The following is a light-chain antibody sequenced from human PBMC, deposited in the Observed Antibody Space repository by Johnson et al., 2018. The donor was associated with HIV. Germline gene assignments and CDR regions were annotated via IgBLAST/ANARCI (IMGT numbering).Light chain of an antibody. J-gene: IGLJ1*01. CDR3: GTWDSSRSSGLYV. V-gene: IGLV1-51*02. CDR2: ENN. Sequence: QSVLTQPPSVSAAPGQRVTISCSGSSSNIGDNYVSWYQQLPGTATKLLIYENNKRPSGIPDRFSGSKSGTSATLGITGLQTGDEADYYCGTWDSSRSSGLYVFGTGTEVTVL. CDR1: SSNIGDNY.